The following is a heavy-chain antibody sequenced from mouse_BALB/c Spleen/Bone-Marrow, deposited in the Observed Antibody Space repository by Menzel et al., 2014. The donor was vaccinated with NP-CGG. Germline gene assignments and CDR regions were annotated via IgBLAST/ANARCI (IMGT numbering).Heavy chain of an antibody. Sequence: EAKLQESGGGLVKSGGSLKLSCAASGFTFSNYAMSWVRQSPEKRLEWVAEISSGGSYIYYPDTLTGRFTISRDNAKNTMYLEMSSLRSEDTAMYYCSSYAFWGQGALVTVSA. CDR1: GFTFSNYA. CDR3: SSYAF. D-gene: IGHD2-12*01. V-gene: IGHV5-9-4*01. CDR2: ISSGGSYI. J-gene: IGHJ3*01.